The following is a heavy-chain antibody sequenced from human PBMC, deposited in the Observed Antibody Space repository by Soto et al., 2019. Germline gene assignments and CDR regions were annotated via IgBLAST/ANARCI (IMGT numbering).Heavy chain of an antibody. CDR3: AREQYNWKL. CDR2: VYHTGNT. V-gene: IGHV4-59*01. D-gene: IGHD1-20*01. Sequence: SETLSLTCSISGVSITSYYWTWIRHSPGKGLEWIGYVYHTGNTYYNPSLKSRVTISLDTSKNQVSLRLRSVTAADTAVYYCAREQYNWKLWGQGTLVTVSS. J-gene: IGHJ4*02. CDR1: GVSITSYY.